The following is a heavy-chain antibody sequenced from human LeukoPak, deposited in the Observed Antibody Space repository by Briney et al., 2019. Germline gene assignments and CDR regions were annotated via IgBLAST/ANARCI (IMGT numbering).Heavy chain of an antibody. V-gene: IGHV4-61*02. CDR3: ARGGWPFDY. J-gene: IGHJ4*02. CDR1: GDSISSGSYY. CDR2: IYTSGSA. Sequence: PSETLSLTCTVSGDSISSGSYYWSWIRQPAGKGLEWIGRIYTSGSANYNPSLKSRVTISVDTSKNQFSLKLSSVTAADTAVYYCARGGWPFDYWGQGTLVTVSS. D-gene: IGHD2-15*01.